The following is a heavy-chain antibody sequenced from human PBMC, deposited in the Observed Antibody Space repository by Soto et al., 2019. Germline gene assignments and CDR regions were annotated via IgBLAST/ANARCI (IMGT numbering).Heavy chain of an antibody. CDR3: AKRDDSSGYPYYFDY. J-gene: IGHJ4*02. D-gene: IGHD3-22*01. CDR1: GFSFSSFS. CDR2: IGGSDGST. Sequence: EVQLWESGGGLVQPGGSLRLSCSASGFSFSSFSMSWVRQAPGKGLDWVSAIGGSDGSTYYADSVKGRFTISRDNSKSTLYLQMNSLRAEDTAVYYCAKRDDSSGYPYYFDYWGQGTLVAVSS. V-gene: IGHV3-23*01.